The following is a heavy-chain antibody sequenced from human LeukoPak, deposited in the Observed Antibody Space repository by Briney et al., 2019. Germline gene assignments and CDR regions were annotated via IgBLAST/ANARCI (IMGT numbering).Heavy chain of an antibody. CDR1: GGSISSYY. CDR3: ARGRPNYYGSGSPPGAFDI. V-gene: IGHV4-59*01. J-gene: IGHJ3*02. D-gene: IGHD3-10*01. CDR2: IYYSGST. Sequence: SETLSLTCTVSGGSISSYYWSWIRQPPGKGLEWIGYIYYSGSTYYNPSLKSRVTISVDTSKSQFSLKLSSVTAADTAVYYCARGRPNYYGSGSPPGAFDIWGQGTMVTVSS.